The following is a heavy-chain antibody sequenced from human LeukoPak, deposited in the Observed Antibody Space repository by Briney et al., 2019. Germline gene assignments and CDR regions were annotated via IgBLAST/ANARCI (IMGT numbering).Heavy chain of an antibody. CDR2: IYYSGST. CDR3: ARVTGYMTEDYFDY. J-gene: IGHJ4*02. CDR1: GGSISSYY. Sequence: PSETLSLTCTVSGGSISSYYWSWIRQPPGKGLEWIGYIYYSGSTNYNPSLKSRVTISVDTSKNQFSLRLSSVTGADTAVYYCARVTGYMTEDYFDYWGQGTLITVSS. V-gene: IGHV4-59*01. D-gene: IGHD6-13*01.